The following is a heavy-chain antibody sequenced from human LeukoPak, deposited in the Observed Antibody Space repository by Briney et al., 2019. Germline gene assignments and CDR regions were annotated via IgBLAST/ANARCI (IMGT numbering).Heavy chain of an antibody. CDR1: GFTFSSYA. CDR3: AKNYESGRGVPYGMDV. CDR2: IGRGSGGTT. D-gene: IGHD3-10*01. Sequence: QPGGPLRLSCAASGFTFSSYAMRWVRQAPGKGLEWVSAIGRGSGGTTIYADSVKGRFTISRDNSKNTLYLQMSSLRGEDTAVYYCAKNYESGRGVPYGMDVWGQGTTVTVSS. V-gene: IGHV3-23*01. J-gene: IGHJ6*02.